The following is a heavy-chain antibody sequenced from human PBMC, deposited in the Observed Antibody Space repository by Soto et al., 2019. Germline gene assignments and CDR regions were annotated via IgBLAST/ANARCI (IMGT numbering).Heavy chain of an antibody. D-gene: IGHD3-16*02. Sequence: GGSLRLSCAASGFTFSSYAMSWVRQAPGKGLEWVSAISGSGGSTYYADSVKGRFTISRDNSKNTLYLQMNSLRAEDTAVYYCAKDRHAGVIVRVVWGYWGQGTLVTVSS. CDR3: AKDRHAGVIVRVVWGY. CDR2: ISGSGGST. V-gene: IGHV3-23*01. CDR1: GFTFSSYA. J-gene: IGHJ4*02.